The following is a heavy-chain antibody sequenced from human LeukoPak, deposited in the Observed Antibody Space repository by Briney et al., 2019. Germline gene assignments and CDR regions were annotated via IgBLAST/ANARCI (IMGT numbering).Heavy chain of an antibody. Sequence: ASVKVSCKASGYTFTSYGISWVRQAPGQGLEWRGWSSAYNGNTDYAQKLQGRVTMTTDTSTSTAYMELRSLRSDDTAVYYCARDLGYSGYDYGGSSWFDPWGQGTLVTVSS. V-gene: IGHV1-18*01. CDR2: SSAYNGNT. CDR3: ARDLGYSGYDYGGSSWFDP. J-gene: IGHJ5*02. CDR1: GYTFTSYG. D-gene: IGHD5-12*01.